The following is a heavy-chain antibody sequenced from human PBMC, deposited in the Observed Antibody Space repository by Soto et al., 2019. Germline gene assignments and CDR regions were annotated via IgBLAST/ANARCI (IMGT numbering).Heavy chain of an antibody. CDR1: GGSISSRIYY. Sequence: SETLSLTCTVSGGSISSRIYYWAWIRQPPGKGLEWIGSIHSSGTTYYNPSLRSRVTISVDTSKNQFSLKVASVTAADTALYYCATPVSTGYQGLEVWGQGAMVTVSS. V-gene: IGHV4-39*01. CDR2: IHSSGTT. D-gene: IGHD3-22*01. J-gene: IGHJ3*01. CDR3: ATPVSTGYQGLEV.